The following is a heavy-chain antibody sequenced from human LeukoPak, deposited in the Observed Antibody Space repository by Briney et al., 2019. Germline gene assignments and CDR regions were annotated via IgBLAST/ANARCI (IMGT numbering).Heavy chain of an antibody. D-gene: IGHD3-3*01. V-gene: IGHV1-69*13. CDR1: GGTFSSYA. CDR3: ARDGGPIIRFLEWSSSNWFDP. Sequence: GASVKVSCKASGGTFSSYAISWERQAPGQGLEWMGGIIPIFGTANYAQKFQGRVKITADESTSTAYMELSSLRSEDTAVYYCARDGGPIIRFLEWSSSNWFDPWGQGTLVTVSS. CDR2: IIPIFGTA. J-gene: IGHJ5*02.